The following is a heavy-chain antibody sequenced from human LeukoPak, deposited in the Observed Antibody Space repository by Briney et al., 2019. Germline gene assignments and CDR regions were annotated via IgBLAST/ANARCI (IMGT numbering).Heavy chain of an antibody. CDR3: AKDMGGYSYGYST. CDR2: ISGSGGST. D-gene: IGHD5-18*01. Sequence: RGSLRLSCAASGFTFSSYAMSWVRQAPGKGLEWVSAISGSGGSTYYADSVKGRFTISRDNSKNTLYLQMNSLRAEDTAVYYCAKDMGGYSYGYSTWGQGTLVTVSS. V-gene: IGHV3-23*01. CDR1: GFTFSSYA. J-gene: IGHJ4*02.